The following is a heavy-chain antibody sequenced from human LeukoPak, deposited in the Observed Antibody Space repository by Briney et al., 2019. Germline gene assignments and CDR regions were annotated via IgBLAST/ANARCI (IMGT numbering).Heavy chain of an antibody. D-gene: IGHD3-22*01. V-gene: IGHV3-30*04. Sequence: GGSLRLSCAASGFTFSSYAMHWVRQAPGKGLEWVAVISYDGSNKYYADSVKGRFTISRDNSKNTLYLQMNSLRTEDTAVYYCAKVGDYYELYWGQGTLVTVSS. CDR1: GFTFSSYA. J-gene: IGHJ4*02. CDR2: ISYDGSNK. CDR3: AKVGDYYELY.